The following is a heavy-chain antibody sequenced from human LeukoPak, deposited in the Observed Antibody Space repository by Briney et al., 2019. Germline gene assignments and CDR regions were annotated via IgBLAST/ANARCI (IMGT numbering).Heavy chain of an antibody. CDR2: INPNGGGT. CDR3: ARERKITIFGVACDY. J-gene: IGHJ4*02. Sequence: ASVKVSCRASGYTFTGYYMSWVRQAPGQGLEWMGRINPNGGGTNYAQKFQGRVTMTSDTSISTAYMELSRLRSDDTAVYYCARERKITIFGVACDYWGQGTLVTVSS. V-gene: IGHV1-2*06. CDR1: GYTFTGYY. D-gene: IGHD3-3*01.